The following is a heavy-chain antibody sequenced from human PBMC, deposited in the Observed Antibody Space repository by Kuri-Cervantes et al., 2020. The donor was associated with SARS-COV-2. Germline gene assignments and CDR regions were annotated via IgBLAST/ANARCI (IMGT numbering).Heavy chain of an antibody. J-gene: IGHJ6*02. CDR3: ARDWAGYCSSTSCYSYYYYGMDV. V-gene: IGHV3-48*01. CDR2: ISSSSSTI. D-gene: IGHD2-2*02. CDR1: GFTFSSYS. Sequence: LSLTCAASGFTFSSYSMNWVRQAPGKGLEWVSYISSSSSTIYYADSVKGRFTISRDNAKNSLCLQMNSLRAEDTAVYYCARDWAGYCSSTSCYSYYYYGMDVWGQGTTVTVSS.